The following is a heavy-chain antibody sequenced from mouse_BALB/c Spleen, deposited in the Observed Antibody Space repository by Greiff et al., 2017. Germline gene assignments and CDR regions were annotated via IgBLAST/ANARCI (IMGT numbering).Heavy chain of an antibody. CDR2: ISYSGST. V-gene: IGHV3-2*02. D-gene: IGHD3-1*01. CDR3: ARSEMSGGGFYYAMDY. J-gene: IGHJ4*01. Sequence: EVMLVESGPGLVKPSQSLSLTCTVTGYSITSDYAWNWIRQFPGNKLEWMGYISYSGSTSYNPSLKSRISITRDTSKNQFFLQLNSVTTEDTATYYCARSEMSGGGFYYAMDYWGQGTSVTVSS. CDR1: GYSITSDYA.